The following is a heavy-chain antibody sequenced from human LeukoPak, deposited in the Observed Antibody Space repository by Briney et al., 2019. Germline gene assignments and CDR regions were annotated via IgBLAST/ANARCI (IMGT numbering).Heavy chain of an antibody. Sequence: PGGSLRLSCAASGFTFSGYWMSWVRQAPGKGLEWVANIKKDGSEKYYVDSVKGRFNISRDNAKNSLYLQMNSLRAEDTAMYYCALDGFDSSWYYSDYWGQGTLVTVSS. CDR2: IKKDGSEK. D-gene: IGHD6-13*01. V-gene: IGHV3-7*01. CDR3: ALDGFDSSWYYSDY. CDR1: GFTFSGYW. J-gene: IGHJ4*02.